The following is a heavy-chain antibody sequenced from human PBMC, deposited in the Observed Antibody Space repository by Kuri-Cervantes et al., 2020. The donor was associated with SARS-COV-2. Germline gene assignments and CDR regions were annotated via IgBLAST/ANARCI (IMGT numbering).Heavy chain of an antibody. J-gene: IGHJ4*02. V-gene: IGHV3-30-3*01. CDR3: ARDLSWAAAGSLDY. Sequence: GESLKISCAASGFTFSSYAMHWVRRAPGKGLEWVAVISYDGSNKYYADSVKGRFTISRDNSKNTLYLQMNSLRAEDTAVYYCARDLSWAAAGSLDYWGQGTLVTVSS. CDR2: ISYDGSNK. CDR1: GFTFSSYA. D-gene: IGHD6-13*01.